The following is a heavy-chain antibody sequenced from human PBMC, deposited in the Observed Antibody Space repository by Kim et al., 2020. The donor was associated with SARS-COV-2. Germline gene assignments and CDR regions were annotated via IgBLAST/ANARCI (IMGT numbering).Heavy chain of an antibody. Sequence: ASVKVSCKASGYTFTSYYMHWVRQATGQGLEWMGIINPSGGSTSYAQKFQGRVTMTRDTSTSTVYMELSSLRSEDTAVYYCARDITGGGPSDLTIFGVVILPYYYYGMDVWGQGTTVTVSS. D-gene: IGHD3-3*01. V-gene: IGHV1-46*01. CDR3: ARDITGGGPSDLTIFGVVILPYYYYGMDV. CDR2: INPSGGST. J-gene: IGHJ6*02. CDR1: GYTFTSYY.